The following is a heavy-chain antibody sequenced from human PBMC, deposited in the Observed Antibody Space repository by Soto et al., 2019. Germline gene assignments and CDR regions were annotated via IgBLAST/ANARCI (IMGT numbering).Heavy chain of an antibody. J-gene: IGHJ4*02. CDR3: ARSEVRWYRSSGGMIDY. Sequence: QVQLQQWGAGLLKPSETLSLTCAVYGGSFSGYYWSWIRQPPGKGLEWIGEIIHSGSTNYNPSLKSRVTISVDTSKNQFSLKLSSVTAADTAVYYCARSEVRWYRSSGGMIDYWGQGTLVTVSS. D-gene: IGHD6-6*01. CDR2: IIHSGST. V-gene: IGHV4-34*12. CDR1: GGSFSGYY.